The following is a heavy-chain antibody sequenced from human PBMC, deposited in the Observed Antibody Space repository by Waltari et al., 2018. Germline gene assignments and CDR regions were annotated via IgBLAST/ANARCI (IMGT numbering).Heavy chain of an antibody. V-gene: IGHV3-9*01. D-gene: IGHD1-26*01. CDR3: AKDMSRFVGSYFGY. Sequence: EVQLVESGGGLVQPGRSLRLSCAASGFTFDDYAMHWVRQAPGKGMEWVSGISWNSGSIGYADSVKGRFTISRDNAKNSLYLQMNSLRAEDTALYYCAKDMSRFVGSYFGYWGQGTLVTVSS. CDR2: ISWNSGSI. J-gene: IGHJ4*02. CDR1: GFTFDDYA.